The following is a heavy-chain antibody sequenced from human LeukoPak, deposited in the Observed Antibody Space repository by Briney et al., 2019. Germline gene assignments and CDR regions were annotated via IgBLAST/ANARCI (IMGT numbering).Heavy chain of an antibody. CDR3: ANNFIAAAAEDAFDI. Sequence: PGGSLRLSCAASGFTFSSYAMSWVRQAPGKGLEWVSAISGSGGSTYYADSVKGRFTISRDNSKNTLYLQMISLRAEDTAVYYCANNFIAAAAEDAFDIWGQGTMVTVSS. CDR2: ISGSGGST. CDR1: GFTFSSYA. J-gene: IGHJ3*02. V-gene: IGHV3-23*01. D-gene: IGHD6-13*01.